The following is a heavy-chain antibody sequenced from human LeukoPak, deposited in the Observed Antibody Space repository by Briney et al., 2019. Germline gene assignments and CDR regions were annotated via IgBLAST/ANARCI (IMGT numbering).Heavy chain of an antibody. CDR2: IYYSGST. J-gene: IGHJ4*02. CDR3: ARHRYSSGYYSFYFDY. D-gene: IGHD3-22*01. V-gene: IGHV4-59*08. CDR1: GGSISNYY. Sequence: SETLSLTCTVSGGSISNYYWSWIRQPPGKGLEWIGYIYYSGSTNYNPSVKSRVTISVDTSKNHFSLKLRSVTAADTAVYYCARHRYSSGYYSFYFDYWGQGSLVTVSA.